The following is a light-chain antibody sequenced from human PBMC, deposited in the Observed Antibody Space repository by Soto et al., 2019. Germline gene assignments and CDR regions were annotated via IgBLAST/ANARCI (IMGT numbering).Light chain of an antibody. J-gene: IGKJ1*01. Sequence: EIVMTQSPATLSVSPGERATLSCRASQSVSSNLAWYQQKPGQAPRLLIYGASTRATGVAARFSGSGSGTEFTLTISSLQSEDFAVYHCQQYKNWPLTFGQGTRWISN. CDR1: QSVSSN. CDR2: GAS. V-gene: IGKV3-15*01. CDR3: QQYKNWPLT.